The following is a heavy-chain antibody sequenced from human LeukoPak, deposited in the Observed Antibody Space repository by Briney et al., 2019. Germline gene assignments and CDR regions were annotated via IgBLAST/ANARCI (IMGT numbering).Heavy chain of an antibody. D-gene: IGHD1-26*01. CDR3: VVGAIYFDY. V-gene: IGHV3-30-3*01. CDR2: ISYDGSNK. J-gene: IGHJ4*02. CDR1: GFTFSSYA. Sequence: GGSLRLSCAASGFTFSSYAMHWVRQAPGKGLEWVAVISYDGSNKYYADSVKGRFTISRDNSKNTLYLQMNSLRAEDTAVYYCVVGAIYFDYWGQGTLVTVSS.